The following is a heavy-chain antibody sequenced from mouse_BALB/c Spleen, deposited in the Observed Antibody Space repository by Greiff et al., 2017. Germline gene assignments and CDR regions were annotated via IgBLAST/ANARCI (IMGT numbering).Heavy chain of an antibody. CDR3: ARQDYGSSPFAY. CDR1: GFTFTDYY. Sequence: EVHLVESGGGLVQPGGSLRLSCATSGFTFTDYYMSWVRQPPGKALEWLGFIRNKANGYTTEYSASVKGRFTISRDNSQSILYLQMNTLRAEESATYYCARQDYGSSPFAYWGQGTLVTVSA. J-gene: IGHJ3*01. CDR2: IRNKANGYTT. V-gene: IGHV7-3*02. D-gene: IGHD1-1*01.